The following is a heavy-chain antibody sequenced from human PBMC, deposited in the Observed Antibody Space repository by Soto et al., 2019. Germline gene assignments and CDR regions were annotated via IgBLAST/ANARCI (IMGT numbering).Heavy chain of an antibody. Sequence: QMQVVQSGPEVKNPGTSVRVSCQTSGFTFSRSAVQWVRQARGQGLEWIGWIVIGGGNTKSAQNLQDRLTITRDMSTSTAYMELTSLRSEDTAVYYCAAGLYSGGRCCAFDIWGQGTVVTVSS. CDR3: AAGLYSGGRCCAFDI. J-gene: IGHJ3*02. D-gene: IGHD2-15*01. V-gene: IGHV1-58*01. CDR1: GFTFSRSA. CDR2: IVIGGGNT.